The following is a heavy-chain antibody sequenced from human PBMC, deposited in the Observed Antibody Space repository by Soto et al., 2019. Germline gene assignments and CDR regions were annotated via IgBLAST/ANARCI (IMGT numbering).Heavy chain of an antibody. CDR2: IVVGSGNT. CDR1: GFTIKSA. J-gene: IGHJ4*02. CDR3: AADSQRYRDYEDYYFDY. V-gene: IGHV1-58*01. D-gene: IGHD4-17*01. Sequence: QMQLVQSGPEVKKPGTSVKVSCKASGFTIKSAVQWVRQARGQRLEWIGWIVVGSGNTNYAQNFQERVTITRDMSTSTAYMELSSLRSEDTAVYYCAADSQRYRDYEDYYFDYWGQGTLVTVSS.